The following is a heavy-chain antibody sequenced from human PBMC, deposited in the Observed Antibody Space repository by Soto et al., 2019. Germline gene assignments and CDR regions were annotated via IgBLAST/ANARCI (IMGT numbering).Heavy chain of an antibody. CDR3: ARVKYSSPPESEDYYGMDV. CDR2: IYYSGRT. D-gene: IGHD3-22*01. V-gene: IGHV4-30-4*01. CDR1: GGSISSGDYY. Sequence: KPSETLSLTCTVSGGSISSGDYYWSWIRQPPGKGLEWTGYIYYSGRTYYNPSLRSRLTMSVDTSKNQFSLRLSSVTAADTAVYYCARVKYSSPPESEDYYGMDVWGQGTTVTVSS. J-gene: IGHJ6*02.